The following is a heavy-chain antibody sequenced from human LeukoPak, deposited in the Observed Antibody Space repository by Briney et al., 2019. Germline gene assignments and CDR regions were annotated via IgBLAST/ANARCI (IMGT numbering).Heavy chain of an antibody. CDR1: IGSISSSKW. J-gene: IGHJ6*02. Sequence: SETLSLNCSVSIGSISSSKWWSWVRQSPVKGLEWIGEIYLYGTTNYNPSFTSRVTMSVDRSRYQFSLKLTSVTAADTAVYYCARQKWEQQGRDYYFNGLDVWGPGTTVIVSS. V-gene: IGHV4-4*02. D-gene: IGHD1/OR15-1a*01. CDR3: ARQKWEQQGRDYYFNGLDV. CDR2: IYLYGTT.